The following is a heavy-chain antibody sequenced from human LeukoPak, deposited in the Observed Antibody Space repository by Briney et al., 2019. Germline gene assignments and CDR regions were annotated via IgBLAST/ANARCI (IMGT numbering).Heavy chain of an antibody. D-gene: IGHD5-18*01. J-gene: IGHJ4*02. CDR2: IRYDGSNK. Sequence: GGSLRLSCAASGFTFSSYAMSWVRQAPGKGLEWVAFIRYDGSNKYYADSVKGRFTISRDNSKNTLYLQMNSLRAEDTAVYYCAKKGLSYGLADFDYWGQGTLVTVSS. CDR1: GFTFSSYA. V-gene: IGHV3-30*02. CDR3: AKKGLSYGLADFDY.